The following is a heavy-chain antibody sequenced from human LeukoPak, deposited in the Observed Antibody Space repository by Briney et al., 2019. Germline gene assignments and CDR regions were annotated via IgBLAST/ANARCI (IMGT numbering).Heavy chain of an antibody. Sequence: VKVSCKVSGYTLTELSMHWVRQAPGKGLEWMGGFDPEDGKTIYAQKFQGRVTMTEDTSTDTAYMELSSLRSEDTAVYYCATDHPSYCGGDCYPVAFDIWGQGTMVTVSS. CDR2: FDPEDGKT. J-gene: IGHJ3*02. V-gene: IGHV1-24*01. D-gene: IGHD2-21*02. CDR3: ATDHPSYCGGDCYPVAFDI. CDR1: GYTLTELS.